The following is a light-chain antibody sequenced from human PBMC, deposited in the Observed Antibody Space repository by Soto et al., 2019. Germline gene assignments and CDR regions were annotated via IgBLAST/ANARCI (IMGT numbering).Light chain of an antibody. Sequence: EIVMTQSPDTLSVSPGEGVTLSCRASQSVSSDLAWYQQKPGQSPRLLMYGASTRATDIPARFSGGGSGTEFTLNISSLQSEDVSIYYCQQYHDWPPITFGPGNKVEIK. J-gene: IGKJ3*01. CDR2: GAS. CDR3: QQYHDWPPIT. V-gene: IGKV3-15*01. CDR1: QSVSSD.